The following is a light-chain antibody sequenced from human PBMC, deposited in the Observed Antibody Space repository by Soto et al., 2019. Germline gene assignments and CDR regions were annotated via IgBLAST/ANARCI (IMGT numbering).Light chain of an antibody. CDR3: SSHTSDPTLVV. CDR1: SSDVGGYDY. J-gene: IGLJ2*01. CDR2: DVS. V-gene: IGLV2-14*03. Sequence: QSVLTQPASVSGSPGQSITISCTGTSSDVGGYDYVSWYQQHPGKAPKLMIYDVSDRPSGVSNRFSGSKSGNTASLTISGLQAEDEADYYCSSHTSDPTLVVFGGGTQLTVL.